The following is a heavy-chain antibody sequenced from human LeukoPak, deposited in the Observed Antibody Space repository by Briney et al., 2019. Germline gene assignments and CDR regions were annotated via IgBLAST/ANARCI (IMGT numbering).Heavy chain of an antibody. J-gene: IGHJ5*02. CDR3: ARDLEMATSPRNNWFDP. V-gene: IGHV1-69*04. D-gene: IGHD5-24*01. Sequence: GSSVKVSFKASGGTFSSYAISWVRQAPGQGLEGMGRIIPIFGIANYAKKVQGRVTITADKSTSTAYMELSSLRSEDTAVYYCARDLEMATSPRNNWFDPWGQGTLVTVSS. CDR2: IIPIFGIA. CDR1: GGTFSSYA.